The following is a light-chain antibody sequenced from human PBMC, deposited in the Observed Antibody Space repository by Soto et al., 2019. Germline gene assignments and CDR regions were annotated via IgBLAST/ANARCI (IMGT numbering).Light chain of an antibody. CDR3: QRYDNWPLT. CDR2: HTS. V-gene: IGKV3-15*01. CDR1: QSISGN. J-gene: IGKJ4*01. Sequence: EIVMRQSPATLSVSPGESATLSCRGSQSISGNLAWYQQKPGLAPRLLIYHTSIRATGVPARFSGSGSGTEFSLTISSLQSEDFAVYFGQRYDNWPLTFGGWTKVDIK.